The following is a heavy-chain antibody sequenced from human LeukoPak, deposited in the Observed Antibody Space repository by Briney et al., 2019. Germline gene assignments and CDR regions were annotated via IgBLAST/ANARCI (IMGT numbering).Heavy chain of an antibody. CDR1: GFTFSSYA. CDR3: ARFMYYYGSGSYYLFDY. CDR2: IKQDGSEK. V-gene: IGHV3-7*01. J-gene: IGHJ4*02. Sequence: GGSLRLSCAASGFTFSSYAMSWVRQTPGKGLEWVANIKQDGSEKYYVDSVKGRFTISRDNAKNSLYLQMNSLRAEDTAAYYCARFMYYYGSGSYYLFDYWGQGTLVTVSS. D-gene: IGHD3-10*01.